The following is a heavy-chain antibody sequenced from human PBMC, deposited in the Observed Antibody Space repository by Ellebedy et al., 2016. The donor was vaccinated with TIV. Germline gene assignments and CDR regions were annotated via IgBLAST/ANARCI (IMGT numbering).Heavy chain of an antibody. D-gene: IGHD2/OR15-2a*01. J-gene: IGHJ6*02. CDR2: IYDRGSA. CDR1: AGSLSTRSHH. V-gene: IGHV4-39*07. Sequence: SETLSLXXTLSAGSLSTRSHHCGWIRQPPVNGLEWIGSIYDRGSAYYNSSLPIRVTIGIDTSKNQFSLKLKSVTAADTAVYYCADEAFLYYYGMDVWGQGTTVTVSS. CDR3: ADEAFLYYYGMDV.